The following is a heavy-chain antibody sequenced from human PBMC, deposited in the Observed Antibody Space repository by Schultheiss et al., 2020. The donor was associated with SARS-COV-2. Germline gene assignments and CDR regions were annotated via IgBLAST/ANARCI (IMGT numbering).Heavy chain of an antibody. CDR2: ISSSSSYI. V-gene: IGHV3-21*01. D-gene: IGHD6-13*01. Sequence: GESLKISCSASGFTFSSYSMNWVRQAPGKGLEWVSSISSSSSYIYYADSVKGRFTISRDNAKNSLYLQMNSLRAEDTAVYYCARDLNQKGYSSSWYSYYGMDVWGQGTTVTVSS. CDR3: ARDLNQKGYSSSWYSYYGMDV. J-gene: IGHJ6*02. CDR1: GFTFSSYS.